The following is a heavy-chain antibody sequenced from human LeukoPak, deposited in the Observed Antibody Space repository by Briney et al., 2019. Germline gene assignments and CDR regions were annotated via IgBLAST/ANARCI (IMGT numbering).Heavy chain of an antibody. CDR3: ARLVEMATINAFDI. D-gene: IGHD5-24*01. J-gene: IGHJ3*02. CDR1: GGSISSHY. V-gene: IGHV4-59*08. CDR2: IYYSGST. Sequence: SETLSLTCTVSGGSISSHYWSWIRQPPGKGLEWIGYIYYSGSTNYNPSLKSRVTISVDTSKNQFSLKLSSVTAADTAVYYCARLVEMATINAFDIWGQGTMVTVSS.